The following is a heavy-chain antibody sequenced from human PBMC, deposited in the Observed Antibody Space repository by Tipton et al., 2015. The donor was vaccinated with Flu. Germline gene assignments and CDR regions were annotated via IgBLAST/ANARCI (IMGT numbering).Heavy chain of an antibody. CDR1: SGSIRSTNYF. J-gene: IGHJ5*02. V-gene: IGHV4-39*01. Sequence: LRLSCTVSSGSIRSTNYFCAWIRQPPGKRLELIGSIYPSGATYYNPSLKSRVTISVDTSKNQFSLKLSSVTAADTAMYYCARPTVTARFDPWGQGTLVTVSS. CDR3: ARPTVTARFDP. D-gene: IGHD4-17*01. CDR2: IYPSGAT.